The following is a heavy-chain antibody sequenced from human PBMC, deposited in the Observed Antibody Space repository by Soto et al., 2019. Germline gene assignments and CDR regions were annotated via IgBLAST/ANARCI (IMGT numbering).Heavy chain of an antibody. CDR2: ISGSGGST. CDR3: ATMGHDILAGLYFDY. D-gene: IGHD3-9*01. V-gene: IGHV3-23*01. CDR1: GFSFSSYA. J-gene: IGHJ4*02. Sequence: GSLGLSCAASGFSFSSYAMSWFRQAPGKGLEWVSAISGSGGSTYYADSVKGRFTISRDNSKNTLYLQMNSLRAEDTAVYYCATMGHDILAGLYFDYWGQGTLVPVSS.